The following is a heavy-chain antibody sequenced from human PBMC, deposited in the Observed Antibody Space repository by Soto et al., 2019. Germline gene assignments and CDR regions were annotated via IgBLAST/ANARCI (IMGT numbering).Heavy chain of an antibody. D-gene: IGHD3-10*01. CDR3: ARVRILSGLFRSFDY. CDR1: GYRFTSYW. CDR2: VYVGDSDT. J-gene: IGHJ4*02. V-gene: IGHV5-51*01. Sequence: PGESLKISCEDSGYRFTSYWSAWVRQMRGKGLEWMGIVYVGDSDTKYSPSFEGQVTIPADKSLNSAYLQWTSLRASDTAMYYCARVRILSGLFRSFDYWGQGTQVTVSS.